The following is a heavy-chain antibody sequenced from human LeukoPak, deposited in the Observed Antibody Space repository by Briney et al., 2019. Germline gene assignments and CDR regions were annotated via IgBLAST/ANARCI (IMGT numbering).Heavy chain of an antibody. J-gene: IGHJ5*02. CDR2: IRTSGDT. CDR3: ATLSYDVWTGINWFDP. CDR1: GFIFSSYA. D-gene: IGHD3-3*01. V-gene: IGHV3-23*01. Sequence: GGSLRLSCAASGFIFSSYAISWVRQAPGKGLEWVSGIRTSGDTFYADSVKGRFTISRDISKNTVYLQMNSLRAEDSAVYYCATLSYDVWTGINWFDPWGQGTLVAVSS.